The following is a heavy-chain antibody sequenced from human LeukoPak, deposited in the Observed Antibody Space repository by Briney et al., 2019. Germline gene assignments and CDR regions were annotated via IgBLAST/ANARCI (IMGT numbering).Heavy chain of an antibody. V-gene: IGHV3-21*01. Sequence: GGSLRLSCAASGFTFSSYSMNWVREAPGKGLEWVSSISSSSSYIYYADSVKGRFTISRDNAKNSLYLQMNGLRAEDTAVYYCARVYGDYDALDYWAQGTLVTVSS. CDR2: ISSSSSYI. CDR3: ARVYGDYDALDY. J-gene: IGHJ4*02. D-gene: IGHD4-17*01. CDR1: GFTFSSYS.